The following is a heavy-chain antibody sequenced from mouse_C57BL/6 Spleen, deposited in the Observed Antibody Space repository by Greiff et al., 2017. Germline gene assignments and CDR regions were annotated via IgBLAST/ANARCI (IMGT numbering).Heavy chain of an antibody. J-gene: IGHJ4*01. V-gene: IGHV1-72*01. D-gene: IGHD1-1*01. CDR3: ANLFITTVVATDYYAMDY. CDR1: GYTFTSYW. CDR2: IDPNSGGT. Sequence: VQLQQPGAELVKPGASVKLSCKASGYTFTSYWMHWVKQRPGRGLEWIGRIDPNSGGTKYNEKFKSKATLTVDKPSSTAYMQLSNLTSEDSAVYYCANLFITTVVATDYYAMDYWGQGTSVTVSS.